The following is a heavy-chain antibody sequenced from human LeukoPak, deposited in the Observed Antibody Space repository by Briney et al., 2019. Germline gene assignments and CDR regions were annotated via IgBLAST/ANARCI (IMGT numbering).Heavy chain of an antibody. V-gene: IGHV1-69*13. CDR1: GGTFSSYA. CDR2: IIPIFGTA. D-gene: IGHD2-21*02. J-gene: IGHJ3*02. Sequence: ASVKVSCKASGGTFSSYAISWVRQAPGQGLEWMGGIIPIFGTANYAQKFQDRVTITADESTSTAYMELSSLRSEDTAVYYCARVNCGGDCYSDRGAFDIWGQGTMVTVSS. CDR3: ARVNCGGDCYSDRGAFDI.